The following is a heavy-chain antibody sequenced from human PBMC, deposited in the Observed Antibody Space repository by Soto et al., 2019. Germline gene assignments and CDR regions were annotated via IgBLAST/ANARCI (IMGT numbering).Heavy chain of an antibody. CDR1: GVNFRSYA. D-gene: IGHD2-15*01. J-gene: IGHJ3*02. V-gene: IGHV3-23*01. CDR3: AKDLRYCSSVSCFLALAFDI. Sequence: GGSQRLSCAASGVNFRSYAMNWVRQAPGKGLEWVSVISATDGTTYYADSVKGRFTISRDNSRNTVYLQMSSLRADDTAVYYCAKDLRYCSSVSCFLALAFDIWGQGTMVTVSS. CDR2: ISATDGTT.